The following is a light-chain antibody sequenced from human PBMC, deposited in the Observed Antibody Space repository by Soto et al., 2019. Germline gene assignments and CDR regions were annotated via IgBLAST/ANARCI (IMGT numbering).Light chain of an antibody. CDR3: QQYGTSPPLT. V-gene: IGKV3-20*01. J-gene: IGKJ4*01. Sequence: EIVLMQSPGTLSLSPGDRATLSCRSSQSVSNNYVAWYQQKTGQAPRLLIAGASSRATGIPDRFSGSGSGTDFTLTISRLEPEDFAVYYCQQYGTSPPLTFGGGTKVEIK. CDR1: QSVSNNY. CDR2: GAS.